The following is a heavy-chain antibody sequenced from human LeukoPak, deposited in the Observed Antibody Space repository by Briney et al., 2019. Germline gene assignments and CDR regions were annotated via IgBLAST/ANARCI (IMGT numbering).Heavy chain of an antibody. CDR2: INPNSGGT. CDR1: GYTFTGYY. J-gene: IGHJ4*02. Sequence: GASVKVSCKASGYTFTGYYMHWVRQAPGQGLEWMGWINPNSGGTNYAQKFQGRVAMTRDTSISTAYMELSRLRSDDTAVYYCARLGDDYVWGSGGHWGQGTLVTVSS. D-gene: IGHD3-16*01. V-gene: IGHV1-2*02. CDR3: ARLGDDYVWGSGGH.